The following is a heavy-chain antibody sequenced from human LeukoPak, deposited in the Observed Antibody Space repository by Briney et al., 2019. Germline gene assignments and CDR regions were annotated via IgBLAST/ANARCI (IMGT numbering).Heavy chain of an antibody. CDR1: GYTFTDFSDDY. CDR2: INPNSGAT. CDR3: VRVSTGWYFDY. Sequence: ASVKVPCRASGYTFTDFSDDYIHCVRQTPGQGLEWMGWINPNSGATYYAHKFQGRVTMTRDTSINTAYMELSRLTSDDTVVYFCVRVSTGWYFDYWGQGTLVSVSS. D-gene: IGHD6-19*01. J-gene: IGHJ4*02. V-gene: IGHV1-2*02.